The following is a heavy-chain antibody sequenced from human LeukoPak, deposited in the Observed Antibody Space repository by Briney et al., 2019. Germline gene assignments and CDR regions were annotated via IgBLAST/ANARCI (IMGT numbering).Heavy chain of an antibody. Sequence: GGSLRLSCEGSGFTFSNYWMGWVRQAPGKGPQWVANIKTDGSEKYYVDSVRGRFTISRDNAKNSLYLQMNSLRAEDTAVYYCAREGTRRGNDAFDIWGQGTMVTVSS. CDR2: IKTDGSEK. CDR3: AREGTRRGNDAFDI. D-gene: IGHD3-10*01. CDR1: GFTFSNYW. J-gene: IGHJ3*02. V-gene: IGHV3-7*01.